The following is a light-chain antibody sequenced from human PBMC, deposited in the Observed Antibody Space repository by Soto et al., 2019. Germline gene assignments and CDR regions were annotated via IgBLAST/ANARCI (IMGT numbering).Light chain of an antibody. CDR1: SSDVGGYNY. V-gene: IGLV2-14*01. CDR3: SSYTSGSTLVV. CDR2: DVS. J-gene: IGLJ2*01. Sequence: QSVLTQPASVSGSPGQSVTISCTGTSSDVGGYNYVSWYQQYPGKAPKLMISDVSDRPSGVSFRFSGSNSGNTASLTISGLQAEDEADYFCSSYTSGSTLVVFGGGTKLTVL.